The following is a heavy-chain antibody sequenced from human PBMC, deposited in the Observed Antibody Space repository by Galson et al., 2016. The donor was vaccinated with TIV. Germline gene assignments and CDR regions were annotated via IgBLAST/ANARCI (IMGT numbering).Heavy chain of an antibody. CDR1: GFTFSTYA. V-gene: IGHV3-23*01. CDR2: ISGSGGNT. Sequence: SLRLSCAASGFTFSTYAMSWVRQAPGKGLEWVSAISGSGGNTYYADSVKGRFTISRDNSKNTLYLQMNSLRAEDTAVYYCANDSAYDYWFFDLWGRGTLVTVSS. J-gene: IGHJ2*01. D-gene: IGHD5-12*01. CDR3: ANDSAYDYWFFDL.